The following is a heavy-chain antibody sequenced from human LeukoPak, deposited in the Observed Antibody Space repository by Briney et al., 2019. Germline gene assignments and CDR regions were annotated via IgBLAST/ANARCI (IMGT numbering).Heavy chain of an antibody. CDR2: ISYDGSNK. Sequence: GGSLRLSCAASGFTFSSYAMHWVRQAPGKGLEWAAVISYDGSNKYYADSVKGRFTISRDNSKNTLYLQMNSLRAEDTAVYYCARDPTTIRLGELSFDYWGQGTLVTVSS. J-gene: IGHJ4*02. CDR1: GFTFSSYA. CDR3: ARDPTTIRLGELSFDY. D-gene: IGHD3-16*02. V-gene: IGHV3-30-3*01.